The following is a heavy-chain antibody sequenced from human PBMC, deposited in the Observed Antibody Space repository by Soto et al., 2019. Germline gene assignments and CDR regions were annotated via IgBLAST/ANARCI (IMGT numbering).Heavy chain of an antibody. Sequence: SVKVSCKASGGTFSSYAISWVRQAPGQGLEWMGGIIPIFGTANYAQKFQGRVTITADESTSTAYMELSSLRSEDTAVYYCARGPSSTRCYGGFCYYYYGMDVWGQGTTVTVSS. D-gene: IGHD2-2*01. V-gene: IGHV1-69*13. CDR2: IIPIFGTA. J-gene: IGHJ6*02. CDR3: ARGPSSTRCYGGFCYYYYGMDV. CDR1: GGTFSSYA.